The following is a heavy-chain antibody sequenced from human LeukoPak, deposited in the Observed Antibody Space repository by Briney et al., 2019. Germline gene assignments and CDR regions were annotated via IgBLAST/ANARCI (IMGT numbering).Heavy chain of an antibody. J-gene: IGHJ4*02. CDR1: GGSISSYY. V-gene: IGHV4-4*07. CDR2: IYTSGST. CDR3: ARARKLYYYGSGSYYRY. D-gene: IGHD3-10*01. Sequence: SETLSLTCTVSGGSISSYYWSWIRQPAGKGLEWIGRIYTSGSTNYNPSPKSRVTISVDTSKNQFSLKLSSVTAADTAVYYCARARKLYYYGSGSYYRYWGQGTLVTVSS.